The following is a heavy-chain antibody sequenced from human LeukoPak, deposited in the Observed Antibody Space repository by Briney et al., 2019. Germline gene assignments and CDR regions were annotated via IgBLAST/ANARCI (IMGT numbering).Heavy chain of an antibody. J-gene: IGHJ4*02. CDR3: ARDRDPDYYYDSSGYLWY. D-gene: IGHD3-22*01. CDR2: MSSSGSTI. Sequence: AGTLSLTCAASGFTFSDYNMSWSRKAQGQGKERGSYMSSSGSTIYYADSVKGRCTISRDNAKNSLYLKMNSLRAEDTAVYYCARDRDPDYYYDSSGYLWYWGQGTLVTVSS. CDR1: GFTFSDYN. V-gene: IGHV3-11*01.